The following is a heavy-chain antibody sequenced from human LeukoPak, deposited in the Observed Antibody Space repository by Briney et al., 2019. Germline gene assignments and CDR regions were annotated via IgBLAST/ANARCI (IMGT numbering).Heavy chain of an antibody. Sequence: ASVKVSCKTSGYSFTDYYMHWVRQAPGQGLEWMGLINPNSGGTSSAQKFQGRVTMTRDTSITTVYMEVSSLTSDDKAIYYCARADRLDGGPYLIGPWGQGTLVTVSS. CDR3: ARADRLDGGPYLIGP. D-gene: IGHD2-21*01. CDR2: INPNSGGT. J-gene: IGHJ5*02. V-gene: IGHV1-2*02. CDR1: GYSFTDYY.